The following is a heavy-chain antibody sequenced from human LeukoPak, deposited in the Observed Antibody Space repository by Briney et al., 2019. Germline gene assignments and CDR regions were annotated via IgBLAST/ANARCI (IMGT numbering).Heavy chain of an antibody. V-gene: IGHV3-48*03. CDR1: GFTFSSYE. CDR2: ISSSGTNI. J-gene: IGHJ4*02. D-gene: IGHD5-18*01. Sequence: PGGSLRLSCAASGFTFSSYEMNWVRQAPGKGLEWVSYISSSGTNIYYADSVKGRFTISRDNAKNSLYLQMNSLRAEDTAVYYCARARIQIFSYWGQGTLVTVSS. CDR3: ARARIQIFSY.